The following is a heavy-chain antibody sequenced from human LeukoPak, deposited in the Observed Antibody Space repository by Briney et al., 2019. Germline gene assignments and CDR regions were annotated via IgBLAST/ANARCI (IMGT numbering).Heavy chain of an antibody. CDR1: GFTFSSYG. CDR2: IRYDGSNK. V-gene: IGHV3-30*02. Sequence: GGSQRLSCAASGFTFSSYGMHWVRQAPGKGLEWVAFIRYDGSNKYYADSVKGRFTISRNNSKNTLYLQMNSLRAEDTAVYYCASTAELLGGFDYWGQGTLVTVSS. CDR3: ASTAELLGGFDY. D-gene: IGHD1-26*01. J-gene: IGHJ4*02.